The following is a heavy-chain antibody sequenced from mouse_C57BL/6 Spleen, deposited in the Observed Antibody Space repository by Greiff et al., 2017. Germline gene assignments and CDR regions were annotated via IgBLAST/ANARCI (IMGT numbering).Heavy chain of an antibody. CDR3: ARALYDYDY. CDR1: GYSITSGYY. J-gene: IGHJ2*01. D-gene: IGHD2-4*01. Sequence: EVQRVESGPGLVNPSQSLSLTCSVTGYSITSGYYWNWIRQFPGNKLEWMGYISYDGSNNYNPSLKNRISITRDTSKNQFFLKLNSVTTEDTATYYCARALYDYDYWGQGTTLTVSS. CDR2: ISYDGSN. V-gene: IGHV3-6*01.